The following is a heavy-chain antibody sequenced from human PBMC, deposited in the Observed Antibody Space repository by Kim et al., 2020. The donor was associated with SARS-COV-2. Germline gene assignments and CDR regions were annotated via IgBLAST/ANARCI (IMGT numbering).Heavy chain of an antibody. J-gene: IGHJ6*02. D-gene: IGHD2-15*01. Sequence: GGSLRLSCAASGFTFSSYWMHWVRQAPGKGLVWVSRINSDGSSTSYADSVKGRFTISRDNAKNTLYLQMNSLRAEDTAVYYCARGGHLVVVAATIGYYGMDVWGQGTTVTVSS. CDR2: INSDGSST. V-gene: IGHV3-74*01. CDR3: ARGGHLVVVAATIGYYGMDV. CDR1: GFTFSSYW.